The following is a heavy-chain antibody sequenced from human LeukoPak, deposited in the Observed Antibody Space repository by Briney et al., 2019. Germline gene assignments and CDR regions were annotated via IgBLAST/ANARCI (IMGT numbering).Heavy chain of an antibody. CDR1: GFPFSNNV. V-gene: IGHV3-23*01. J-gene: IGHJ4*02. CDR2: IRGSGGSA. D-gene: IGHD3-3*01. CDR3: AKTFPYGTTWYGFCDY. Sequence: GGSLRLSCAASGFPFSNNVMTWVRQAPGRGLDWLAAIRGSGGSAYYADSVKGRFTISRDNSKSMLYLQMNSLRDEDTAVYYCAKTFPYGTTWYGFCDYWGQGALVTVSS.